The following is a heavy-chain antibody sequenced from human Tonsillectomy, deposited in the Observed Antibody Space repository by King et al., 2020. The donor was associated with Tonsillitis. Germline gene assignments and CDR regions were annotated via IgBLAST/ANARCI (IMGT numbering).Heavy chain of an antibody. Sequence: HLVQSGAEVKKPGSSMKVSCKASGGTFSSYAISWVRQAPGQGLEWMGGIIPIFGTTNYAQNFQGRVTITADESTNTAYMELSSLRSEDTAVYYCARDLTNYYDSSAYYYAAGDAFDIWGQGTMVTVSS. CDR2: IIPIFGTT. D-gene: IGHD3-22*01. CDR1: GGTFSSYA. V-gene: IGHV1-69*12. J-gene: IGHJ3*02. CDR3: ARDLTNYYDSSAYYYAAGDAFDI.